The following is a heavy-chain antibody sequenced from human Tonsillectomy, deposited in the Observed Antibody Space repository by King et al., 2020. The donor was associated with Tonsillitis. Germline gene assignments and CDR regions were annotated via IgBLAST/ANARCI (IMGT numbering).Heavy chain of an antibody. CDR1: GGSINDSNYY. J-gene: IGHJ3*02. CDR3: ARLGYCSGGSCYDAFDM. D-gene: IGHD2-15*01. V-gene: IGHV4-39*02. CDR2: IYYSGST. Sequence: PLQESGPGLVKPSETLSLTCTVSGGSINDSNYYWGWIRQPPGKGLEWIGTIYYSGSTYYNPSLKSRPTISVDTSKNHFSLDLSSVTAADTAVYYCARLGYCSGGSCYDAFDMWGQGTMVAVSS.